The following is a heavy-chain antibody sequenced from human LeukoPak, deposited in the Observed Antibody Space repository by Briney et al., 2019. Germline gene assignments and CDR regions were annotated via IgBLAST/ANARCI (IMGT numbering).Heavy chain of an antibody. D-gene: IGHD5-18*01. CDR2: IYHSGST. J-gene: IGHJ4*02. CDR3: ARVAVGVLRYSYGLFDY. CDR1: GGSISSSNW. Sequence: PSETLSLTCAVSGGSISSSNWWSWVRQPPGKGLEWIGYIYHSGSTNYNPSLKSRVTISVDTSKNQFSLKLSSVTAADTAVYYCARVAVGVLRYSYGLFDYWGQGTLVTVSS. V-gene: IGHV4-4*02.